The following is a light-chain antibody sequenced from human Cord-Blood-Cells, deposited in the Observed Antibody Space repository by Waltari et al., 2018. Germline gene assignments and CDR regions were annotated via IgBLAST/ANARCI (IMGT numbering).Light chain of an antibody. CDR3: QQYNSYWT. CDR2: DAS. CDR1: QSISSW. Sequence: DIQMTQSPSTLSASVGNIGTITCRASQSISSWLAWYQQKPGKAPKLLIYDASSLESGVPSSFSGSGFGTEFTLTISSLQPDDFATYYCQQYNSYWTFGQGTKVEIK. J-gene: IGKJ1*01. V-gene: IGKV1-5*01.